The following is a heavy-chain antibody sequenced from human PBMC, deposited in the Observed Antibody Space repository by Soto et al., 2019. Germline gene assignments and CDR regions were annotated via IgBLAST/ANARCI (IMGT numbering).Heavy chain of an antibody. CDR2: VEYGGST. CDR1: GGSIISSKFY. Sequence: QLQESGPGLVKPSETLSLTCTVSGGSIISSKFYWGWIRQPPGKGLEWIGSVEYGGSTYDNASLKSRVTLSADTSKNQFSLQLTSVTAADTAIYYCARHVRGAVTMNWFDPWGHGTLVTVSS. D-gene: IGHD3-10*02. V-gene: IGHV4-39*01. J-gene: IGHJ5*02. CDR3: ARHVRGAVTMNWFDP.